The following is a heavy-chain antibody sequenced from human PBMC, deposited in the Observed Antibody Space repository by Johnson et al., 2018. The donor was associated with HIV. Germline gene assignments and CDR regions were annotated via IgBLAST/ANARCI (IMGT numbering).Heavy chain of an antibody. CDR2: IKQDGSEK. D-gene: IGHD2-21*02. V-gene: IGHV3-7*02. Sequence: KGLEWVANIKQDGSEKYYVDSVKGRFTISRDNATNSLHVQMDRLRAEDTAVTLTAAYSIERGLWCQGTRVTVSS. CDR3: AAYSIERGL. J-gene: IGHJ3*01.